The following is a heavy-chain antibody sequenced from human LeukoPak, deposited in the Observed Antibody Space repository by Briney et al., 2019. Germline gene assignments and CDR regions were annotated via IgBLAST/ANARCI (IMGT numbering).Heavy chain of an antibody. J-gene: IGHJ3*02. V-gene: IGHV3-23*01. Sequence: YAMSWVRQAPVKGLEWVSAISGSGGSTYYADSVKGRFTISRDNSKNTLYLQMNSLRAEDTAVYYCAKDIRRGTPDAFDIWGQGTMVTVSS. D-gene: IGHD1-14*01. CDR2: ISGSGGST. CDR3: AKDIRRGTPDAFDI. CDR1: YA.